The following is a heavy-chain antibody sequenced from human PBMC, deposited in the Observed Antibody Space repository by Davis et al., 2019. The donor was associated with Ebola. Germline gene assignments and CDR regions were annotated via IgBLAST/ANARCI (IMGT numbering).Heavy chain of an antibody. CDR3: ARGPIYYYYGMDV. V-gene: IGHV1-18*01. CDR1: AYTFTSYG. J-gene: IGHJ6*04. CDR2: ISAYNGNT. Sequence: AASAKVSCKASAYTFTSYGISWVRHAPGQGLEWMGWISAYNGNTNYAQKIQGRVTMTTDTSTSTAYIELRSLRSDDTAVYYCARGPIYYYYGMDVGGKGTTVTVSS.